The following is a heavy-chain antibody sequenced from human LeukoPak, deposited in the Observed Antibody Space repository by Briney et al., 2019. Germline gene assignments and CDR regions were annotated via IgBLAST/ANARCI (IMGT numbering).Heavy chain of an antibody. J-gene: IGHJ5*02. V-gene: IGHV4-34*01. CDR2: INHSGST. Sequence: PSETLSLTCAVYGGSFSGYYWSWIRQPPGKGLEWIGEINHSGSTNYNPSFKSRVTISVDTSKNQFSLKLSSVTAADTAVYYCARGGYDYVWGSYRSKWFDPWGQGTLVTVSS. CDR3: ARGGYDYVWGSYRSKWFDP. D-gene: IGHD3-16*02. CDR1: GGSFSGYY.